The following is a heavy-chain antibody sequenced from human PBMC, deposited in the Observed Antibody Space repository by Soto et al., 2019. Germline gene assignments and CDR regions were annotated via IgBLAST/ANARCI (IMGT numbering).Heavy chain of an antibody. CDR1: GYTFTRYD. D-gene: IGHD4-17*01. CDR3: GRTDGDLDY. Sequence: QVQLVQSGAEVKKPGASVKVSCKASGYTFTRYDINWVRQAPGQGLEWMGWTNPKSGFTGSAQKFQGRITMTRDSSISTAYMELNSLRSEDTAVYYCGRTDGDLDYWGQGTLVTVSS. J-gene: IGHJ4*02. V-gene: IGHV1-8*01. CDR2: TNPKSGFT.